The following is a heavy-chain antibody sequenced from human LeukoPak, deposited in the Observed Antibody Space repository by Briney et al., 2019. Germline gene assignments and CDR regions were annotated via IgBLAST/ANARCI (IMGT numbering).Heavy chain of an antibody. CDR3: ARLRSAYCAGDCYSRHHQFDY. CDR2: IYYSGST. J-gene: IGHJ4*02. CDR1: GGSINNYY. D-gene: IGHD2-21*02. Sequence: SETPSLTCIVSGGSINNYYWSWIRQPPGKGLEYIGYIYYSGSTNYNPSLKSRVTISVDTSKNQFSLKLSSVTAADTAVYYCARLRSAYCAGDCYSRHHQFDYWGQGTLVTVSS. V-gene: IGHV4-59*08.